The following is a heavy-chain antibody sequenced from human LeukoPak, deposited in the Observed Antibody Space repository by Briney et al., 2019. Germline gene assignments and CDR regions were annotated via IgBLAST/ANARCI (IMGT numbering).Heavy chain of an antibody. CDR2: IYHSGST. Sequence: SETLSLTCTVSGGSISSYYWGWIRQPPGKGLEWIGSIYHSGSTYYNPSLKSRVTISVDTSKNQFSLKLSSVTAADTAVYYCARDSRMTRKYFQHWGQGTLVTVSS. CDR1: GGSISSYY. CDR3: ARDSRMTRKYFQH. V-gene: IGHV4-38-2*02. D-gene: IGHD4-11*01. J-gene: IGHJ1*01.